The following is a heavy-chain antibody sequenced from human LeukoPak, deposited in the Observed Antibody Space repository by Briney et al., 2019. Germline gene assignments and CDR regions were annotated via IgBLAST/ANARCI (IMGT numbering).Heavy chain of an antibody. J-gene: IGHJ4*02. CDR1: GFTFSRYA. V-gene: IGHV3-30*04. D-gene: IGHD6-19*01. CDR3: ARDRGWATFIDY. CDR2: IAFDGNKK. Sequence: PGRSLRLSCAASGFTFSRYAMHWLRQAPGKWPEWVAVIAFDGNKKYYADSVKGRFTISRDNAKNSLYLQMNSLRAEDTAVYYCARDRGWATFIDYWGQGTLVTVSS.